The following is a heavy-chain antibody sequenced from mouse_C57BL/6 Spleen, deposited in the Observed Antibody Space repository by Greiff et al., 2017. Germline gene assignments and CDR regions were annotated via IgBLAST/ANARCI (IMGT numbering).Heavy chain of an antibody. J-gene: IGHJ4*01. CDR3: TRDSNLAMDY. CDR1: GYTFTDYE. D-gene: IGHD2-5*01. CDR2: IDPETGGT. Sequence: QVQLQQSGAELVRPGASVTLSCKASGYTFTDYEMHWVKQTPVHGLEWIGAIDPETGGTAYNQKFKGKAILHADKSSSTADMELRSLTSEDSAVYYCTRDSNLAMDYWGQGTSVTVSS. V-gene: IGHV1-15*01.